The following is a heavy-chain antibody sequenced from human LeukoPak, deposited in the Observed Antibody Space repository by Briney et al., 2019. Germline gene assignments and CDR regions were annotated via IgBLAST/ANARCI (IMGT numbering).Heavy chain of an antibody. Sequence: GGSLRLSCAASGFTFSNCAMSWVRQAPGKGLEWVSDISGSGDSTNYADSVKGRFTISRDNSKNTLYLQMNSLRAEDTAIYYCAKSRGSYWVPEFDYWGQGTLVTVSS. CDR2: ISGSGDST. CDR3: AKSRGSYWVPEFDY. J-gene: IGHJ4*02. CDR1: GFTFSNCA. D-gene: IGHD1-26*01. V-gene: IGHV3-23*01.